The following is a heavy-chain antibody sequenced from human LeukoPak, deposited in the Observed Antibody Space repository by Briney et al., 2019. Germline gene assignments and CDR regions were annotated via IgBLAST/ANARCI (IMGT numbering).Heavy chain of an antibody. CDR1: GGSISSSSYY. D-gene: IGHD4-11*01. CDR3: ARDWDGTTKGYYYYMDV. Sequence: SQTLSLTCTVSGGSISSSSYYWSWIRQPAGKGLEWIGRIYTSGSTNYNPSLKSRVTMSVDTSKNQFSLKLSSVTAADTAVYYCARDWDGTTKGYYYYMDVWGKGTTVTVSS. J-gene: IGHJ6*03. V-gene: IGHV4-61*02. CDR2: IYTSGST.